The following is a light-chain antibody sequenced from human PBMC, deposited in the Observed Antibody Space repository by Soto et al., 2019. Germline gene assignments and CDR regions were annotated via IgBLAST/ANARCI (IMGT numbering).Light chain of an antibody. Sequence: EIVLTQSPGSLSLSPGERXXLXXXXIQSVSSKYLGWYQQKPGQAPRLLIYGASSRANGIPDRFSGSGSGTDFTLTISRLEPEDFAVYYCQQYGSSPPWTFGQGTKVDIK. CDR1: QSVSSKY. J-gene: IGKJ1*01. V-gene: IGKV3-20*01. CDR3: QQYGSSPPWT. CDR2: GAS.